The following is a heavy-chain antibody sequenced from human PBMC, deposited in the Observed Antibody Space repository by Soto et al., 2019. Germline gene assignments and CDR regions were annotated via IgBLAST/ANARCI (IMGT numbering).Heavy chain of an antibody. D-gene: IGHD3-10*01. CDR2: IVVGSGNT. CDR1: GFTFTSSA. J-gene: IGHJ4*02. CDR3: AAELYGLGGVRNSGFDY. V-gene: IGHV1-58*01. Sequence: SVKVSCKASGFTFTSSAVQWVRQARGQRLEWIGWIVVGSGNTNYAQKFQERVTITRDMSTSTAYMELSSLRSEDTAVYYCAAELYGLGGVRNSGFDYWGQGTLVTVSS.